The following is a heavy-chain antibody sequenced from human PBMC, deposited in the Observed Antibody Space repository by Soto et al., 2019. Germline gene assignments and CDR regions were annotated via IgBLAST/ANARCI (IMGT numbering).Heavy chain of an antibody. D-gene: IGHD3-3*01. CDR1: GFTFSSYA. V-gene: IGHV3-64D*06. CDR3: VKGGRITIFGVVIRGTNYGMDV. J-gene: IGHJ6*02. Sequence: VGSLRLSCSASGFTFSSYAMHWVRQAPGKGLEYVSAISSNGGSTYYADSVKGRFTISRDNSKNTLYLQMSSLRAEDTAVYYCVKGGRITIFGVVIRGTNYGMDVWGQGTTVTVSS. CDR2: ISSNGGST.